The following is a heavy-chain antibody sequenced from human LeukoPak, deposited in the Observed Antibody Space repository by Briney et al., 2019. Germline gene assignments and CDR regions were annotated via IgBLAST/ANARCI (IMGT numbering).Heavy chain of an antibody. CDR3: ARDLYDSSAFDI. V-gene: IGHV4-59*01. CDR2: IYYSGST. Sequence: SETLSLTCTVSGGSISSYYWSWIRQPPGKGLEWIGYIYYSGSTNYNPSLKSRVTISVDTSKNQFSLKLSSVTAADTAVYYCARDLYDSSAFDIWGQGTMVTVSS. J-gene: IGHJ3*02. D-gene: IGHD3-22*01. CDR1: GGSISSYY.